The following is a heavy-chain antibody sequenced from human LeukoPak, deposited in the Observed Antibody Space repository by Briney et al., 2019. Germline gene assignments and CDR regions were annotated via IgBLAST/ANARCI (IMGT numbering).Heavy chain of an antibody. CDR2: IYYSGST. J-gene: IGHJ4*02. V-gene: IGHV4-59*08. CDR1: GGSISSYY. CDR3: ARHTYSSSFIGDSDH. D-gene: IGHD6-13*01. Sequence: SETLSLTCTVSGGSISSYYWSWIRQPPGKGLEWIGYIYYSGSTNYNPSLKSRVTISVDTSKNQFSLKLSSVTAADTAVYYCARHTYSSSFIGDSDHWGQGTLVTVSS.